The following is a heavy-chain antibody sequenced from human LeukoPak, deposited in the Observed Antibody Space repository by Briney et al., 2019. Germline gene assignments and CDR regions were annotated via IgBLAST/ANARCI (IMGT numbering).Heavy chain of an antibody. CDR3: VKDLD. J-gene: IGHJ4*02. CDR1: GFTFSSYA. CDR2: ISSNGGST. Sequence: PGGSLRLSCSASGFTFSSYAMHWVRQAPGKGREYASAISSNGGSTYYADSVKGRFTISRDNSQNTLYLQMSSLRAGDTGVSYGVKDLDWGQGTLVTVSS. V-gene: IGHV3-64D*09.